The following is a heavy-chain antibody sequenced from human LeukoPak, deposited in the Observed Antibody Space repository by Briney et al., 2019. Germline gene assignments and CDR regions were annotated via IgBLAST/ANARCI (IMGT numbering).Heavy chain of an antibody. CDR2: ISYDGSNK. CDR1: GFTFSSYA. V-gene: IGHV3-30*04. J-gene: IGHJ4*02. D-gene: IGHD6-19*01. CDR3: ARVAGASYSSGWGLGDY. Sequence: GRSLRLSCAASGFTFSSYAMHWVRQAPGKGLEWVAVISYDGSNKYYADSVKGRFTISRDNSKNTLYLQMNSLRAEDTAVYYCARVAGASYSSGWGLGDYWGQGTLVTVSP.